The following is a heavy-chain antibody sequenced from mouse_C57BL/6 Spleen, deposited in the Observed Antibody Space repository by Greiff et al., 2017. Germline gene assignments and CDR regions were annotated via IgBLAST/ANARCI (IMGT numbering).Heavy chain of an antibody. V-gene: IGHV1-59*01. CDR3: VYDGPPFAY. D-gene: IGHD2-3*01. CDR2: IDPSDSYT. Sequence: QVQLQQPGAELVRPGTSVKLSCKASGYTFTSYWMHWVKQRPGQGLEWIGVIDPSDSYTNYNQKFKGKATLTVDTSSSTAYMQLSSLTSEDSAVYYCVYDGPPFAYWGQGTLVTVSA. CDR1: GYTFTSYW. J-gene: IGHJ3*01.